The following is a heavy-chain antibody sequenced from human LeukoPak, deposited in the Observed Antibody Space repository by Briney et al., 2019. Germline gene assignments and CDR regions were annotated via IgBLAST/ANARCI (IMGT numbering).Heavy chain of an antibody. D-gene: IGHD2-8*01. Sequence: GGSLRLSCAAFGFXFRSYAIHWVRQAPGKGLEFVSAISSDGSTPYYADSVKGRFTISRDNSKNTLYLQMGSLRAEDMAVYYCARVFGGHTNGLDYWGQGTLVTVSS. CDR1: GFXFRSYA. V-gene: IGHV3-64*02. CDR3: ARVFGGHTNGLDY. J-gene: IGHJ4*02. CDR2: ISSDGSTP.